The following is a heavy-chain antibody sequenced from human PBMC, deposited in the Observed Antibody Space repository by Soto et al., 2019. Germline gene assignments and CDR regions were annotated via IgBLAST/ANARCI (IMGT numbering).Heavy chain of an antibody. Sequence: QVQLVESGGGVVQPGRSLRLSCAGSGFTFSHYGIHWVRQAPGKGLEWLAVISYDGSNKHYADSVKGRFTGSRDNSKNTLYLQMNSLRAEDTAVYFCARYSGKYQGPIDYWGQGTLVTVSS. CDR3: ARYSGKYQGPIDY. CDR2: ISYDGSNK. V-gene: IGHV3-30*03. J-gene: IGHJ4*02. D-gene: IGHD1-26*01. CDR1: GFTFSHYG.